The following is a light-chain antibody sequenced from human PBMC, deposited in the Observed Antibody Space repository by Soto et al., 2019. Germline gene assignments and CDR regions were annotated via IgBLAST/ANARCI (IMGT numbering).Light chain of an antibody. CDR1: QSVSSY. CDR3: QQYNNWPPRT. J-gene: IGKJ4*01. CDR2: DAF. Sequence: EIVLTQSPATLSLSPGERATLSCRASQSVSSYLAWYQQKPGQAPRLLIYDAFNRATGIPARFSGSGSGTEFTLTISSLQSEDFAVYYCQQYNNWPPRTVGGGTKVDSK. V-gene: IGKV3-11*01.